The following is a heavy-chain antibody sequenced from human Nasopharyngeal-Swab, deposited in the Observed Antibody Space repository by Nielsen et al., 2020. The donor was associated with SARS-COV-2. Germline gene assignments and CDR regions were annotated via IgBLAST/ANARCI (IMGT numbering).Heavy chain of an antibody. CDR3: AIAPGYSSGWNNY. V-gene: IGHV3-30*03. Sequence: GESLKISFAASGFTFSSYGMHWVRQAPGKGLEWVAVISYDGSNKYYADSVKGRFTISRDNSKNTLYLQMNSLRAEDTAVYYCAIAPGYSSGWNNYWGQGTLVTVSS. D-gene: IGHD6-19*01. CDR2: ISYDGSNK. J-gene: IGHJ4*02. CDR1: GFTFSSYG.